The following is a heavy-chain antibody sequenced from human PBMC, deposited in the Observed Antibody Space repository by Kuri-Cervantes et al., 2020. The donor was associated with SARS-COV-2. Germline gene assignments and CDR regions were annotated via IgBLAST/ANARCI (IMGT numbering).Heavy chain of an antibody. V-gene: IGHV1-8*03. Sequence: ASVKVSCKASGYTFTSYDINWVRQATGQGLEWMGWMNPNSGNTGYAQKFQGRVTITRNTSISTAYMELSSLRSEDTAVYYCARDPRYSSSWLDYWGQGTLVTVSS. CDR3: ARDPRYSSSWLDY. D-gene: IGHD6-6*01. CDR2: MNPNSGNT. J-gene: IGHJ4*02. CDR1: GYTFTSYD.